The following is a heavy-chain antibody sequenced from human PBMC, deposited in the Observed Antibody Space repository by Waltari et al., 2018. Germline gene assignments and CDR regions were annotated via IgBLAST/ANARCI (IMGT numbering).Heavy chain of an antibody. D-gene: IGHD2-2*03. V-gene: IGHV3-23*01. CDR3: ATWMTRGNYFDS. CDR1: GFTFNTYY. J-gene: IGHJ4*02. CDR2: MGNSGADT. Sequence: EVHLLESGGGLVQPGGSLRLSCAASGFTFNTYYMSWVRQGPGKGLERVSTMGNSGADTYYPDSVRGRFTISRDNSKETLYLQMNSLRAEDTAIYYCATWMTRGNYFDSWGQGTLVTVSS.